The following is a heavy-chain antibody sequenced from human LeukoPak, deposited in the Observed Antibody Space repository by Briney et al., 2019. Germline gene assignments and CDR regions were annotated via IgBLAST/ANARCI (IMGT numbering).Heavy chain of an antibody. V-gene: IGHV4-30-2*01. Sequence: SETLSLTCAVSGGSISSGGYSWSWIRQPPGKGLEWIGYIYQCGSIYYNPSLKSRVTISVDSSKNQCSLKLSSVTAADTAVYNCARGYRGYSYGRFDYWGQGTLVTVSS. CDR3: ARGYRGYSYGRFDY. CDR2: IYQCGSI. J-gene: IGHJ4*02. D-gene: IGHD5-18*01. CDR1: GGSISSGGYS.